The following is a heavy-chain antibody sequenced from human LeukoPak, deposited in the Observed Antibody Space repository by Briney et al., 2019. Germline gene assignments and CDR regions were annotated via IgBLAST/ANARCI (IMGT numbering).Heavy chain of an antibody. D-gene: IGHD6-13*01. Sequence: SETLSLTCTVSGGSISSSSYYWGWIRQPPGKGLEWIGSIYYSGSTYYNPSPKSRVTISVDTSKNQFSLKLSSVTAADTAVYYCARPAGAGLAAAGFWYFDLWSRGTLVTVSS. CDR3: ARPAGAGLAAAGFWYFDL. J-gene: IGHJ2*01. CDR1: GGSISSSSYY. CDR2: IYYSGST. V-gene: IGHV4-39*01.